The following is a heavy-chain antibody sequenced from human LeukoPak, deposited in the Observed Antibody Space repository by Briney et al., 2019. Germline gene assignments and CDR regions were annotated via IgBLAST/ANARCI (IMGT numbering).Heavy chain of an antibody. J-gene: IGHJ5*02. Sequence: SETLSLTCTVSGGSISSYYWSWIRQPPGKGLEWIAYIYYSGSTNYNPSLKSRVTISVDTSKNQFSLKLSSVTAADTAVYYCARGRAGYSSGWYWFDPWGQGTLVTVSS. CDR1: GGSISSYY. CDR2: IYYSGST. V-gene: IGHV4-59*01. CDR3: ARGRAGYSSGWYWFDP. D-gene: IGHD6-13*01.